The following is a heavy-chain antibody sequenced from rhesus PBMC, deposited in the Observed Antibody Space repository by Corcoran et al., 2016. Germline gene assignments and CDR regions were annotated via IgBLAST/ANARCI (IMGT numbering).Heavy chain of an antibody. V-gene: IGHV4-73*01. CDR3: ARRKGYSSGWSIWYFDI. CDR1: GGSISGYSY. Sequence: QVKLQQWGEGLVKPSATLSLTCAVYGGSISGYSYCSWIRQPPGKGLEWIGYMYGNSAITNYKPSLKNRVTISKDTSKNQFSLKLSSVTAADTAVYYCARRKGYSSGWSIWYFDIWGPGTPITISS. J-gene: IGHJ2*01. D-gene: IGHD6S26*01. CDR2: MYGNSAIT.